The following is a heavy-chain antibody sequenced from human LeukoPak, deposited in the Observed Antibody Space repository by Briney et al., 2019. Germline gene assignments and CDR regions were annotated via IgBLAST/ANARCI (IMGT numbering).Heavy chain of an antibody. Sequence: PGGSLRLSCAAFQFTFSDSYMVWVRQGPGKGLEWVAAIKPDGSERFYVDSVKGRFTISRDNAKKSLYLQMSSLRVEDTAVYYCARDLNWPGPWGQGALVTVSS. CDR1: QFTFSDSY. V-gene: IGHV3-7*03. J-gene: IGHJ5*02. CDR3: ARDLNWPGP. CDR2: IKPDGSER.